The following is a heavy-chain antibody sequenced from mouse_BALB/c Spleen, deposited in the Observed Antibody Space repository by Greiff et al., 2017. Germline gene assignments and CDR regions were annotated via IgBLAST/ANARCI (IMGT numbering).Heavy chain of an antibody. CDR1: GFTFSSFG. CDR3: ARDWDGDY. V-gene: IGHV5-17*02. Sequence: EVQGVESGGGLVQPGGSRKLSCAASGFTFSSFGMHWVRQAPEKGLEWVAYISSGSSTIYYADTVKGRFTISRDNPKNTLFLQMTSLRSEDTAMYYCARDWDGDYWGQGTTLTVSS. CDR2: ISSGSSTI. D-gene: IGHD4-1*01. J-gene: IGHJ2*01.